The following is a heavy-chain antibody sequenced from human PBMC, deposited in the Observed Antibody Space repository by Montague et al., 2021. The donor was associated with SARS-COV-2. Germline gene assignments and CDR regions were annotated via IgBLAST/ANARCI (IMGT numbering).Heavy chain of an antibody. Sequence: SETRSLTCTVSGGSISSSNYYWDWIRQPPGKGLEWIGSIYDSGSTYYNPSLKSRVTVSVDTSKNHFSLKLSSVTAADTAVYYCARRGRKLLPVATTIGGLDIWGQGTMVTVSS. J-gene: IGHJ3*02. CDR3: ARRGRKLLPVATTIGGLDI. D-gene: IGHD5-12*01. CDR2: IYDSGST. V-gene: IGHV4-39*02. CDR1: GGSISSSNYY.